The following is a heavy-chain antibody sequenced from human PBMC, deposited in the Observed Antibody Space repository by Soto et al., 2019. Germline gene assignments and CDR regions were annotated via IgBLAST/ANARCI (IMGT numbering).Heavy chain of an antibody. V-gene: IGHV4-39*01. J-gene: IGHJ5*02. Sequence: SETLSLTCTVSGGSVSSGTYSWGGIRQSPGKGLEWIGSIYYSGTTHYNPSLKSRVTISVDTSKNQFSLKLSSVTAADTAIYYCARPQVTHYCSGDTCYPFFNWFDPWGQGTLVTVSS. CDR1: GGSVSSGTYS. CDR2: IYYSGTT. CDR3: ARPQVTHYCSGDTCYPFFNWFDP. D-gene: IGHD2-15*01.